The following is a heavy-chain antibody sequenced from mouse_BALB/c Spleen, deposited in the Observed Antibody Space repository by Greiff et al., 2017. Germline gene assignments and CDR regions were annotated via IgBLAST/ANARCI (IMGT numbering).Heavy chain of an antibody. CDR1: GFTFSSYG. D-gene: IGHD1-2*01. Sequence: EVQLVESGGDLVKPGGSLKLSCAASGFTFSSYGMSWVRQTPDKRLEWVATISSGGSYTYYPDSVKGRFTISRDNAKNTLYLQMSSLKSEDTAMYYCARRTTATPYWGQGTLVTVSA. J-gene: IGHJ3*01. CDR3: ARRTTATPY. V-gene: IGHV5-6*01. CDR2: ISSGGSYT.